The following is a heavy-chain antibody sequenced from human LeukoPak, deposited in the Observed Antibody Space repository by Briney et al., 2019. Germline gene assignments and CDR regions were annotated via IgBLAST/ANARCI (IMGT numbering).Heavy chain of an antibody. CDR1: GYTLTSYA. Sequence: ASVKVSCKASGYTLTSYAIHWVRQAPGQMLEWMGWLNGGSGATKYSQKFQGRVTITRDISATTAYMELSSMRSEDTAVYYCAIERWGSFNWFDPWGRGTLVTVSS. D-gene: IGHD3-16*01. CDR2: LNGGSGAT. CDR3: AIERWGSFNWFDP. J-gene: IGHJ5*02. V-gene: IGHV1-3*01.